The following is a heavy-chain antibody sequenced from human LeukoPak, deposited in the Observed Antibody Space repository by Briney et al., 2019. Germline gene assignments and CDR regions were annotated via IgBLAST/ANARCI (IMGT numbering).Heavy chain of an antibody. CDR3: ARGHYDILTGYYSEDY. Sequence: SETLSLTCTVSGGSTSSYYWSWIRQPPGKGLEWIGYIYYSGSTNYNPSLKSRVTISVDTSKNQFSLKLSSVTAADTAVYYCARGHYDILTGYYSEDYWGQGTLVTVSS. D-gene: IGHD3-9*01. CDR2: IYYSGST. V-gene: IGHV4-59*01. CDR1: GGSTSSYY. J-gene: IGHJ4*02.